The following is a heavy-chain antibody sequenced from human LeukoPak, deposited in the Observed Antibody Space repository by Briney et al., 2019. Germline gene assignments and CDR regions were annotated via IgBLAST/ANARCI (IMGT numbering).Heavy chain of an antibody. J-gene: IGHJ4*02. V-gene: IGHV3-48*03. CDR3: ARSGPRAAFDY. CDR1: GFIFSSYE. D-gene: IGHD6-25*01. Sequence: GGSLRLSCVASGFIFSSYEMNWVRQAPGKGLEWVSYISTSGNTIYYADSVKGRFTISRDNAKNSLYLQMNSLRAEDTAVYYCARSGPRAAFDYWGQGTLVTVSS. CDR2: ISTSGNTI.